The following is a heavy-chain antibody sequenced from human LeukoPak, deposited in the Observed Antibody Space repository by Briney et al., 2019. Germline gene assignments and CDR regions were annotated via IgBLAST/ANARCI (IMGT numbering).Heavy chain of an antibody. CDR3: ATPSGGH. Sequence: GGSLRLSCAASGFAVFSNYMNWVRQAPGKGLEWVSVIYSDGDTSYADSVKGRFTISRDISKNTLYLQMNSLRAEDTAVYYCATPSGGHWGQGTLVTVSS. V-gene: IGHV3-66*01. CDR1: GFAVFSNY. CDR2: IYSDGDT. J-gene: IGHJ4*02. D-gene: IGHD6-25*01.